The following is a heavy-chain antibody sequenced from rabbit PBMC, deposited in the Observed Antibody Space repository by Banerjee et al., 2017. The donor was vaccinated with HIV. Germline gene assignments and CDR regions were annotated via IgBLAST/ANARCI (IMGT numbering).Heavy chain of an antibody. CDR3: ARVLLVPPYYFNL. J-gene: IGHJ4*01. CDR2: INTSSGNT. D-gene: IGHD4-2*01. V-gene: IGHV1S45*01. Sequence: QEQLEESGGDLVKPEGSLTLTCTASGFSFSSGYDMCWVRQAPGKGLEWIACINTSSGNTVYASWAKGRFTISKTSSTTVTLQMTSLTAADTATYFCARVLLVPPYYFNLWGPGTLVTVS. CDR1: GFSFSSGYD.